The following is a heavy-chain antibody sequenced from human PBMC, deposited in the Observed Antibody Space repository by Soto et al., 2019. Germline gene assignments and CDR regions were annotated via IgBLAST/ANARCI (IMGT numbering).Heavy chain of an antibody. J-gene: IGHJ6*03. CDR3: ARGRSCSSTSCYGGDYYYYYYMDV. V-gene: IGHV3-11*01. CDR2: ISSSGSTI. Sequence: QVQLVESGGGLVKPGGSLRLSCAASGFTFSDYYMSWIRQAPGKGLEWVSYISSSGSTIYYADSVKGRFTISRDNAKNSRYLQMNSLRAEDTAVYYCARGRSCSSTSCYGGDYYYYYYMDVWGKGTTVTVSS. D-gene: IGHD2-2*01. CDR1: GFTFSDYY.